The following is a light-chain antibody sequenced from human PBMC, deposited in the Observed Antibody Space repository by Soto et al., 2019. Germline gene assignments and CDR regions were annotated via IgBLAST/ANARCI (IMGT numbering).Light chain of an antibody. Sequence: TLAVPAGERDTISCKASQSVGTRLAWYQQKPGKAPKVLIYDASSWAGGVPSRCTGSGSGTEFTLTINRLQPDDFATYYRQQYSVYWTFGQGTKVAIK. J-gene: IGKJ1*01. V-gene: IGKV1-5*01. CDR2: DAS. CDR3: QQYSVYWT. CDR1: QSVGTR.